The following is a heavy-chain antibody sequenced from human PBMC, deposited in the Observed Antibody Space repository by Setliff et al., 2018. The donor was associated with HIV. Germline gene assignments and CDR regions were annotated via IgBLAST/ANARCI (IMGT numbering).Heavy chain of an antibody. J-gene: IGHJ6*02. CDR2: IYPDDSKT. CDR1: GYRFTSHW. V-gene: IGHV5-51*01. Sequence: PGESLKISCKGSGYRFTSHWIGWVRQMPGKGLEWMGIIYPDDSKTRYSPSFEGQVTISADKSISTAYLQWSSLRAPDSALYYCARGRDSSDYYGSRDYFYAMDVWGQGTTVTVSS. CDR3: ARGRDSSDYYGSRDYFYAMDV. D-gene: IGHD3-22*01.